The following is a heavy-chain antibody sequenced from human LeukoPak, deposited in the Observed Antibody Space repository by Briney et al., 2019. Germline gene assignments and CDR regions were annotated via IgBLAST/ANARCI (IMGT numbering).Heavy chain of an antibody. V-gene: IGHV1-2*02. J-gene: IGHJ4*02. CDR2: ISLNSGDT. CDR1: GYTFTDYY. Sequence: ASVKVSCKTSGYTFTDYYMHWVRQAPGQGLEWMGWISLNSGDTSYAQSFQGRVTMTRDTSISTAYMELSRLRSDDTAVYYCVRAPGASPFDYWGQGTLVTVSS. CDR3: VRAPGASPFDY. D-gene: IGHD3-10*01.